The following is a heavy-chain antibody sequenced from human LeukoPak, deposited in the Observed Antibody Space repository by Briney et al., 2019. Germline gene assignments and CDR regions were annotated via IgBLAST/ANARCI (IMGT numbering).Heavy chain of an antibody. V-gene: IGHV3-33*01. Sequence: GGSLRLSCAASGFTFSSYGMHWVRQAPGKGLEWVAVIWYDGSNKYYADSVKGRFTISRDNAKNSLYLQMNSLRAEDAAVYYCARGGESRDGYNYYFDYWGQGTLVTVSS. J-gene: IGHJ4*02. CDR2: IWYDGSNK. CDR3: ARGGESRDGYNYYFDY. CDR1: GFTFSSYG. D-gene: IGHD5-24*01.